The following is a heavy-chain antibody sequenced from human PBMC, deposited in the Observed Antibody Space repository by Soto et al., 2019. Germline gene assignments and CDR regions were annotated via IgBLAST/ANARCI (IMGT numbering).Heavy chain of an antibody. CDR1: GFTFGSYA. CDR2: ISGSGGGT. CDR3: AKVSLGATTITDYYYYGMDV. J-gene: IGHJ6*02. D-gene: IGHD1-26*01. Sequence: GGSLRLSCAASGFTFGSYAMTWVRQTPGKGLGWVSGISGSGGGTYYADSVKGRFTISRDSSKSTLYLQMNGLRAGDTAVYYCAKVSLGATTITDYYYYGMDVWGQGTTVTVSS. V-gene: IGHV3-23*01.